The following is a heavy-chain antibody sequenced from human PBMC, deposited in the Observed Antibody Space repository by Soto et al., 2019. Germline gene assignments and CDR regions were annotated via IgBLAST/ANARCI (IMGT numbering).Heavy chain of an antibody. CDR1: GFTRNNYG. V-gene: IGHV3-33*01. J-gene: IGHJ4*02. CDR3: VRESTPPFFDS. CDR2: IWYDGLRQ. D-gene: IGHD2-15*01. Sequence: GALRVSCVGSGFTRNNYGVHWVRQAPGKGLEWVALIWYDGLRQTYADPVRGRFTISRDSSTNTIYLQMSSLRAEDTANYFCVRESTPPFFDSWGQGTPVTVSS.